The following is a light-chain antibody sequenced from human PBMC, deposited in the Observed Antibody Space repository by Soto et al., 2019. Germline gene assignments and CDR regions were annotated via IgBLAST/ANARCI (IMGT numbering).Light chain of an antibody. CDR3: AAWDDSLNGVV. V-gene: IGLV1-44*01. Sequence: QSVLTQPPSASGTPGQRVTISCSGSRSNIGSNTVNWYQPLPGTAPKLLIYSNNQRPSGVPDRFSGSKSGTSASLAISGLQSEDEADYYCAAWDDSLNGVVFGGGTKLTVL. CDR1: RSNIGSNT. J-gene: IGLJ2*01. CDR2: SNN.